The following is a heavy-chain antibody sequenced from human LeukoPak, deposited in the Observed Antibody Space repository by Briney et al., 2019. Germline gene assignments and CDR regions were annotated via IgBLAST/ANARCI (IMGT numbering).Heavy chain of an antibody. CDR3: ARAYCSSTSCRLDY. CDR1: GFTFSNYW. V-gene: IGHV3-74*01. Sequence: RTGGSLRLSCAASGFTFSNYWMHWVRQAPGKGLVMVSRINGDGSSRSYADSVKGRFTISRDNAKNTLYLQVNSLRAEDTSVYYCARAYCSSTSCRLDYWGQGTLVTVSS. D-gene: IGHD2-2*01. CDR2: INGDGSSR. J-gene: IGHJ4*02.